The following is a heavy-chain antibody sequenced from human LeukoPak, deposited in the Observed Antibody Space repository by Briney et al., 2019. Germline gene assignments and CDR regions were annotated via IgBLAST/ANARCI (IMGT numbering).Heavy chain of an antibody. V-gene: IGHV4-59*12. CDR1: GGSISSYY. D-gene: IGHD3-3*01. J-gene: IGHJ4*02. CDR3: ARVFLEWFEIFDY. Sequence: TASETLSLTCTVSGGSISSYYWSWIRQPPGKGLEWIGYIYYSGSTYYNPSLKSRVTISVDTSKNQFSLKLSSVTAADTAVYYCARVFLEWFEIFDYWGQGTLVTVSS. CDR2: IYYSGST.